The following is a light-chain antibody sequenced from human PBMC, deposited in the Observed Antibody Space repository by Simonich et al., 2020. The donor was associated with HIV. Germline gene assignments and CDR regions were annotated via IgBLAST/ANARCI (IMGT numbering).Light chain of an antibody. V-gene: IGLV2-11*01. CDR2: DVR. CDR1: SSDVGGYNY. CDR3: SSYTSSSTWV. Sequence: QSALTQPRSVSGSPGQSVTISCTGTSSDVGGYNYVSWYPQHPGKAPKLMIYDVRKRPSGVPDRFSGSKSDNTASRTISGLQAEDEADYYCSSYTSSSTWVFGGGTKLTVL. J-gene: IGLJ3*02.